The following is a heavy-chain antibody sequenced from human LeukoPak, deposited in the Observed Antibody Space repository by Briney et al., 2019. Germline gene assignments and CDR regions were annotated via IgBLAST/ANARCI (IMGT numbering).Heavy chain of an antibody. V-gene: IGHV3-23*01. CDR3: AKASAEVAAGPYFFDY. D-gene: IGHD6-6*01. J-gene: IGHJ4*02. CDR1: GFRFTSSA. CDR2: ISSSGVLT. Sequence: GGSLRLSCAVSGFRFTSSATNWVRQAPEKGLECVSGISSSGVLTYYADSVTGRFTISRDNSKSTLYLQMNSLRAEDTAVYFCAKASAEVAAGPYFFDYWGQGTLVSVSS.